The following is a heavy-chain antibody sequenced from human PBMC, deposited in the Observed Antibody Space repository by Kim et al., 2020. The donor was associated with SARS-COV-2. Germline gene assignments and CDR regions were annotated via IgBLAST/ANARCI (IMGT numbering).Heavy chain of an antibody. J-gene: IGHJ6*02. CDR1: GFTFSSYG. Sequence: GGSLRLSCAASGFTFSSYGMHWVRQAPGKGLEWVAVISYDGSNKYYADSVKGRFTISRDNSKNTLYLQMNSLRAEDTAVYYCAKATPYGDPLNYYFYYGMHVGGQGTTVTVSS. CDR3: AKATPYGDPLNYYFYYGMHV. D-gene: IGHD4-17*01. CDR2: ISYDGSNK. V-gene: IGHV3-30*18.